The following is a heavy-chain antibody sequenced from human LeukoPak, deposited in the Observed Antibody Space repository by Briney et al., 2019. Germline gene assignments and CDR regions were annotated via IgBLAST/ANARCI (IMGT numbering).Heavy chain of an antibody. D-gene: IGHD4-17*01. V-gene: IGHV4-39*01. CDR2: IYYSGST. CDR1: GDSMSSSFHY. CDR3: ARNMTAVARLDVFDI. J-gene: IGHJ3*02. Sequence: SETLSLTCTVSGDSMSSSFHYWGWRRQSPGKGLEWIGSIYYSGSTYYNPSLKSRVTISVDTSKNQFSLELRSVTAADTAIYYCARNMTAVARLDVFDIWGPGTMVTVSS.